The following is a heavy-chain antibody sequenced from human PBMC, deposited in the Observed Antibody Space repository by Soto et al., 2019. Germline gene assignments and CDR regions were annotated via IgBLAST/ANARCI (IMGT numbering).Heavy chain of an antibody. CDR1: GGTFSSYA. CDR2: IIPIFGTA. V-gene: IGHV1-69*01. Sequence: QVQLVQSVAEVKKPGSSVKVSCKASGGTFSSYAISWVRQAPGQGLEWMGGIIPIFGTANYAQKFQGRVTITADESTSTAYMELSSLRSEDTAVYYCARGPLAIFGVVTSDWYFDLWGRGTLVTVSS. CDR3: ARGPLAIFGVVTSDWYFDL. J-gene: IGHJ2*01. D-gene: IGHD3-3*01.